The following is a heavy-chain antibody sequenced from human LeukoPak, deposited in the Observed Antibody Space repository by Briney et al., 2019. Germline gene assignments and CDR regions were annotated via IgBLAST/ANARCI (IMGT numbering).Heavy chain of an antibody. Sequence: PSETLSLTCTVSGGSINSGSYYWGWIRQPPGKGLEWIGSIYYDGDTDYNPSLKSRVTISVDTSKNQFSLKLRSVTAADTAPYYCARDFDYWGRGTLVTVSS. V-gene: IGHV4-39*07. J-gene: IGHJ4*02. CDR1: GGSINSGSYY. CDR3: ARDFDY. CDR2: IYYDGDT.